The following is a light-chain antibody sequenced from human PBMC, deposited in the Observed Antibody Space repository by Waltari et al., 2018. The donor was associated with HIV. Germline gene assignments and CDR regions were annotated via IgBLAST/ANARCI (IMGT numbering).Light chain of an antibody. CDR3: AVWDDSLDCQPV. Sequence: QSVLTQPAYASGNTGQRVNIACSGSRSHIGTNTVSWYQQLQATAPKLLLFSDDQRPSGVPDRFSCSKSGTSSSLAISGLQFEDEAVYFCAVWDDSLDCQPVFGGGTLLTV. V-gene: IGLV1-44*01. CDR1: RSHIGTNT. J-gene: IGLJ7*01. CDR2: SDD.